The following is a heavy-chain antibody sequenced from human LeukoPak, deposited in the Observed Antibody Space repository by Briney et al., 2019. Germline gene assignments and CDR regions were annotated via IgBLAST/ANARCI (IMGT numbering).Heavy chain of an antibody. V-gene: IGHV4-61*02. Sequence: SQTLSLTCTVSGGSISSGSYYWSWIRQPAGKGLEWIGRIYTSGSTNYNPSLKSRVTISVDTSKNQFSLKLSSVTAADTAVYFCARRGGGSAWSFDYWGQGTLVTVSS. J-gene: IGHJ4*02. CDR3: ARRGGGSAWSFDY. CDR1: GGSISSGSYY. D-gene: IGHD6-19*01. CDR2: IYTSGST.